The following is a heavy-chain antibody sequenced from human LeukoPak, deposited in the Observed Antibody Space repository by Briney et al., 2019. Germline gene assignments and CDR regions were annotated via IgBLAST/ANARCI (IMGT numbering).Heavy chain of an antibody. V-gene: IGHV3-7*01. D-gene: IGHD6-19*01. Sequence: PGGSLRLSCAASGFTFTSFWMTWVRQAPGKGLKWVANIKQDGSEKYYVDSAKGRFTISRDNDKNSVYLQMSSLRAEDTAVYFCVGSGWQVYFDFWGQGTLVTVSS. CDR1: GFTFTSFW. J-gene: IGHJ4*02. CDR2: IKQDGSEK. CDR3: VGSGWQVYFDF.